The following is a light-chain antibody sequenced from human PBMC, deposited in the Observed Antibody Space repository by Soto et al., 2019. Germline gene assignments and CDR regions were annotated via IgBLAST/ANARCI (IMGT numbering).Light chain of an antibody. J-gene: IGKJ1*01. Sequence: DIQMTQSPSTLSASVGDRVTITCRASQNIDRWLAWYQQKPGKAPNLLIYGASNLESGVPSRFSGSGSGTEFTLTISSLRPDDFETYYCQQYNSYPWTFGQGTKVEIK. CDR1: QNIDRW. CDR3: QQYNSYPWT. V-gene: IGKV1-5*03. CDR2: GAS.